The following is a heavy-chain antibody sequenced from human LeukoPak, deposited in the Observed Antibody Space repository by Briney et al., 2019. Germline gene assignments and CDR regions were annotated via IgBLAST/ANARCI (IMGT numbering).Heavy chain of an antibody. V-gene: IGHV4-39*07. Sequence: PSETLSLTCTVSGGSISSSYSYWGWIRQPPGKGLEWIGNIYYSGCTYYSPSLTSRVTVSVDTSENQFSLKLNSVTAADTAVYYCARAHSIASYYYGVDVWGQGTTVTVSS. CDR1: GGSISSSYSY. D-gene: IGHD2/OR15-2a*01. CDR2: IYYSGCT. J-gene: IGHJ6*02. CDR3: ARAHSIASYYYGVDV.